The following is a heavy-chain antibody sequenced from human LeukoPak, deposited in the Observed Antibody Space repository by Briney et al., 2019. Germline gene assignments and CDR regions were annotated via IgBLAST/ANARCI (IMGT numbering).Heavy chain of an antibody. CDR1: GYTFTGYY. Sequence: GASVKVSCKASGYTFTGYYMHWVRQAPGQGLEWMGWINPNSGGTNYAQKFQGRVTMTRDTSISTAYMELSRLRSDDTAVYYCGRVPGRNVLRYLEASSNWFDPWGQGTLVTVSS. CDR3: GRVPGRNVLRYLEASSNWFDP. D-gene: IGHD3-9*01. V-gene: IGHV1-2*02. J-gene: IGHJ5*02. CDR2: INPNSGGT.